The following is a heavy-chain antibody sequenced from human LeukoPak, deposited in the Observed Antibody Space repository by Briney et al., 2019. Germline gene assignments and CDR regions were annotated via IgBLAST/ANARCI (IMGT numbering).Heavy chain of an antibody. CDR2: IRYDGSNK. V-gene: IGHV3-30*02. CDR3: AKDRAILKGSDYYMDV. D-gene: IGHD2/OR15-2a*01. Sequence: PGGSLRLSCAASGFTFSSYGMHWVRQAPGKGLEWVAFIRYDGSNKYYADSVKGRFTISRDNSKNTLYLQMNSLRAEDTAVYYCAKDRAILKGSDYYMDVWGKGTTVTVSS. CDR1: GFTFSSYG. J-gene: IGHJ6*03.